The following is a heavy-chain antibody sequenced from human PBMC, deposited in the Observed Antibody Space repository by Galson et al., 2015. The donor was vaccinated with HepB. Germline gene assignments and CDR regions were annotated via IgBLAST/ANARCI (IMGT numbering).Heavy chain of an antibody. CDR2: ISGSGDTT. CDR1: GFTFSAYA. Sequence: SLRLSCAASGFTFSAYAMNWVRQAPGKGLEWVSVISGSGDTTYHADSVKGRFTISRDNSKNTLYLQMNSLRAEDTAMYYCAKDSGYGSGWSTPGYWGQGTLVTVSS. J-gene: IGHJ4*02. V-gene: IGHV3-23*01. D-gene: IGHD6-19*01. CDR3: AKDSGYGSGWSTPGY.